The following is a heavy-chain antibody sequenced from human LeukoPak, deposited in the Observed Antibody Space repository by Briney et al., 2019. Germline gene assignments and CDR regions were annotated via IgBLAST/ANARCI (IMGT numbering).Heavy chain of an antibody. CDR2: KDYSGST. V-gene: IGHV4-59*01. J-gene: IGHJ2*01. D-gene: IGHD6-13*01. Sequence: SETLSLTCTVSGGSISRYYWSWIRQPPGKGLEWIGYKDYSGSTNYNRSLKSRVTVSVDTSKNQFSLKLSSVTAADTAVYYCARVYYSSSYDYWYFDLWGRGTLVTVSS. CDR3: ARVYYSSSYDYWYFDL. CDR1: GGSISRYY.